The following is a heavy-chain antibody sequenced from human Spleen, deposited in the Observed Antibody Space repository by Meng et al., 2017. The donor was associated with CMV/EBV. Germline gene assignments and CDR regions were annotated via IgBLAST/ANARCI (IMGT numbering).Heavy chain of an antibody. V-gene: IGHV4-59*08. Sequence: SETLSLTCTVSGGSITSYYWSWIRQPPGKGLEWIGYMYYSGSTNYNPSLKSRVTISVDTSKNQFSLKLSSVTAADTAVHYCARLDNLGTASFDYWDQGTLVTVS. CDR1: GGSITSYY. D-gene: IGHD6-13*01. CDR3: ARLDNLGTASFDY. J-gene: IGHJ4*02. CDR2: MYYSGST.